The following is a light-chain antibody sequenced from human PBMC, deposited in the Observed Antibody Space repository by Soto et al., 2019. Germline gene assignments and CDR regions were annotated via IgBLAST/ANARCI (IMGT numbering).Light chain of an antibody. J-gene: IGKJ1*01. Sequence: DIQMTQSPSSLSASVGDRVTITCQASQDISNYLNWYQQKPGKAPKFLIYDASNLETGVPSRFSGSGSGTDFTFTISSLQPEDSATYYCQQYDNPPWPFGQGTKVEIK. CDR2: DAS. CDR1: QDISNY. CDR3: QQYDNPPWP. V-gene: IGKV1-33*01.